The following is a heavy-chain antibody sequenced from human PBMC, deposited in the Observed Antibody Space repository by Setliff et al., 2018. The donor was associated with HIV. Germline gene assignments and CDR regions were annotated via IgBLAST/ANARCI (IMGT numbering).Heavy chain of an antibody. CDR2: IYYSGST. V-gene: IGHV4-61*01. J-gene: IGHJ4*02. D-gene: IGHD6-25*01. CDR3: ARYSPRGYTLTGHY. CDR1: GYSLNSGLS. Sequence: SETLSLTCTVSGYSLNSGLSWAWIRQPPGKGLEWIGYIYYSGSTKHNPSLKSRVTISLDTSKNQFSLKLTSVTAADTAVYYCARYSPRGYTLTGHYWGQGTLVTVSS.